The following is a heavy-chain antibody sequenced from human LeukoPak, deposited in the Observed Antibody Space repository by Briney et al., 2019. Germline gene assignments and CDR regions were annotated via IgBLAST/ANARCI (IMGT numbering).Heavy chain of an antibody. J-gene: IGHJ5*02. CDR1: GGSISSGDHY. D-gene: IGHD3-10*01. Sequence: PSESLSLTCTVSGGSISSGDHYWSWIRRPPGKGLEWIGYIYYSGSTYYNPSLKSRVTISVDTSKNQFSLKLSSVTAADTAVYYCASMVRGITGFDPWGQGTLVTVSS. CDR2: IYYSGST. V-gene: IGHV4-30-4*01. CDR3: ASMVRGITGFDP.